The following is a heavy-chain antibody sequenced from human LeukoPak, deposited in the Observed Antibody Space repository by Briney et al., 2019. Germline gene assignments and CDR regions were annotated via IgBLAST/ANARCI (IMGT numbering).Heavy chain of an antibody. J-gene: IGHJ2*01. CDR1: GRTFSSYA. V-gene: IGHV1-69*13. CDR3: ARGLRRDWYFDL. CDR2: IIPIFGTA. Sequence: AASVKVSCKASGRTFSSYAISWVRQAPGQGLEWMGGIIPIFGTANYAQKFQGRVTITADESTSTAYMELSSLRSEDTAVYYCARGLRRDWYFDLWGRGTLVTVSS. D-gene: IGHD3-10*01.